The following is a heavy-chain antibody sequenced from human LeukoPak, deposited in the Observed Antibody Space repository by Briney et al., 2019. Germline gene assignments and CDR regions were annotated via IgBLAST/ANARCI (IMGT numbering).Heavy chain of an antibody. Sequence: PGGSLRLSCAASGFTFTYYAMHWVRQAPGKGLEWVSVVSNDGSNQDYTDSVKGRFIISRDDSKSTVYLQMNSLRAEDTAVYYCARHRGISTRDFEYWGQGTLVTVSS. CDR1: GFTFTYYA. D-gene: IGHD3-16*01. J-gene: IGHJ4*02. CDR2: VSNDGSNQ. CDR3: ARHRGISTRDFEY. V-gene: IGHV3-30-3*01.